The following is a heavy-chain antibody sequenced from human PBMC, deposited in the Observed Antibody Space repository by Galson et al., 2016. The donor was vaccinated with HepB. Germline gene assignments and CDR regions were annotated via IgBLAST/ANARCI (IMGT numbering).Heavy chain of an antibody. CDR3: AESEAVVVASHQV. CDR2: VSGSGDIT. CDR1: GFSFSRRA. Sequence: SLRLSCAASGFSFSRRAMNWVRQAPGKGLEWVSSVSGSGDITYSADSVKGRFTISRDNSKSTLYLQMNSLTVEDTAGYYCAESEAVVVASHQVWGQGTLGTVAS. J-gene: IGHJ4*02. V-gene: IGHV3-23*01. D-gene: IGHD2-15*01.